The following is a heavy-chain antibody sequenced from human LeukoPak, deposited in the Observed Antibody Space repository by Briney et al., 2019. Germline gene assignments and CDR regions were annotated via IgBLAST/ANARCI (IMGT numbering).Heavy chain of an antibody. CDR1: GGSFSGYY. CDR3: ARGGDYYDSSGYYYNPSRSFDY. V-gene: IGHV4-34*01. Sequence: SETLSLTCAVYGGSFSGYYWSWIRQPPGKGLEWIGEINHSGSTNYNPSLKSRVTISVDTSKNQFSLKLSSVTAADTAVYYCARGGDYYDSSGYYYNPSRSFDYWGQGTLVTVSS. D-gene: IGHD3-22*01. J-gene: IGHJ4*02. CDR2: INHSGST.